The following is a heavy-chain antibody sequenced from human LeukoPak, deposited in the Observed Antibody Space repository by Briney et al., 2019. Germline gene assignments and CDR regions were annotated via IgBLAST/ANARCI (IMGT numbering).Heavy chain of an antibody. CDR1: GYTFTSYG. Sequence: ASVKVSCKASGYTFTSYGISWVRQAPGQGLEWMGWISAYNGNTNYAQKLQGRVTMTTDTSTSTAYVELRSLRSDDTAVYYCARRKATVTPYNWFDPWGQGTLVTVSS. CDR2: ISAYNGNT. CDR3: ARRKATVTPYNWFDP. D-gene: IGHD4-11*01. V-gene: IGHV1-18*01. J-gene: IGHJ5*02.